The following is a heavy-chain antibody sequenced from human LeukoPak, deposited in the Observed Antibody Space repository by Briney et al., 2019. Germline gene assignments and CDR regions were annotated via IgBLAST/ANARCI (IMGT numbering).Heavy chain of an antibody. CDR1: GGPFSGYY. D-gene: IGHD3-10*01. V-gene: IGHV4-34*01. Sequence: SETLSLTCAVYGGPFSGYYWSWIRQPPGKGLEWIGEINHSGSTNYNPSLKSRVTISVDTSKNQFSLKLSSVTAADTAVYYCARVTIRGVDYWGQGTLVTVSS. CDR3: ARVTIRGVDY. J-gene: IGHJ4*02. CDR2: INHSGST.